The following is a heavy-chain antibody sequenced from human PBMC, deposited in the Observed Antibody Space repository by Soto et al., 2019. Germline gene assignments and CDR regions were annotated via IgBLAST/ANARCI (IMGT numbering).Heavy chain of an antibody. J-gene: IGHJ4*02. CDR2: IYHSGST. V-gene: IGHV4-30-2*01. CDR1: RGCISIGGCS. D-gene: IGHD3-3*01. Sequence: AQTMRFPCAFGRGCISIGGCSWRWIRQTPGKGRAWIGYIYHSGSTYYNPSLKSRVTISVDRSKNQFSLKLSSVTAADTAVYYCARGQEDDFWRGYYGVGANYYFDYWGPGTLVTVSS. CDR3: ARGQEDDFWRGYYGVGANYYFDY.